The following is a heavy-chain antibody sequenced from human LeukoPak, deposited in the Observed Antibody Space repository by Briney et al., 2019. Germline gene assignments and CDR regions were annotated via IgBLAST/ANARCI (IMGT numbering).Heavy chain of an antibody. D-gene: IGHD4-17*01. Sequence: PLETLSPTCTVSGGSISGSSYYWGWVRQPPGKGLEWIGSIVYSGTTHYDPSLKSRVTISVDTSKSQFSLRLSSVTAADMAIYYCARDFGDHRIDYWGQGTLVTVSS. CDR2: IVYSGTT. J-gene: IGHJ4*02. CDR3: ARDFGDHRIDY. V-gene: IGHV4-39*01. CDR1: GGSISGSSYY.